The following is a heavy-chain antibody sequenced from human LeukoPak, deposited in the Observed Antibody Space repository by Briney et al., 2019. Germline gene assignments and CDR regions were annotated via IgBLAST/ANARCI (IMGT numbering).Heavy chain of an antibody. CDR3: ARDPTDGDYPTWFFDY. J-gene: IGHJ4*02. Sequence: PGGSLRLSCVASGFNFDLYAMSWVRQAPGKGLEWVAVISYDGSNKYYADSVKGRFTISRDNSKNTLYLQMNSLRAEDTAVYYCARDPTDGDYPTWFFDYWGQGTLVTVSS. V-gene: IGHV3-30-3*01. CDR1: GFNFDLYA. D-gene: IGHD4-17*01. CDR2: ISYDGSNK.